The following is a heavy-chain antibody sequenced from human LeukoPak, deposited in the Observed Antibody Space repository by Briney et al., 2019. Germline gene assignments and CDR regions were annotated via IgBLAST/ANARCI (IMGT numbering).Heavy chain of an antibody. D-gene: IGHD2-2*03. CDR3: ARDPQEGWISDFDY. J-gene: IGHJ4*02. CDR2: IIPIFGTA. Sequence: ASVKVSCKASGYTFTSYGISWVRQAPGQGLEWMGGIIPIFGTANYAQKFQGRVTITADESTSTAYMELSSLRFEDTAVYYCARDPQEGWISDFDYWGQGTLVTVSS. CDR1: GYTFTSYG. V-gene: IGHV1-69*13.